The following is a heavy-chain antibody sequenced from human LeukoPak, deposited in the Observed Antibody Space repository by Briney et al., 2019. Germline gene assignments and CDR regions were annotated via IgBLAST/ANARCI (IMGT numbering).Heavy chain of an antibody. D-gene: IGHD1-26*01. J-gene: IGHJ4*02. CDR3: AREEGRELFSSDY. CDR2: IKQDGGEK. V-gene: IGHV3-7*04. Sequence: GGSLRLSCAASGFTFSNYWVSWVREAPGKGLEWVANIKQDGGEKYYVDSVKGRFTISRDNAKNSLYLQMNSLSAEDTAVYYCAREEGRELFSSDYWGQGTLVTVSS. CDR1: GFTFSNYW.